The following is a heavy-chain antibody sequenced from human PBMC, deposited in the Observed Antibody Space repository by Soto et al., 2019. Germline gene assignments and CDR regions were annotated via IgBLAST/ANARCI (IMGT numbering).Heavy chain of an antibody. D-gene: IGHD3-3*01. CDR3: AGFPIFGVGPDGWFDP. J-gene: IGHJ5*02. V-gene: IGHV1-18*04. CDR2: ISAYNGNT. Sequence: QVQLVQSGTEVKKPGASVKVSCKASGYTFTSYGINWVRQAPGQGLEWMGWISAYNGNTNYAQNLQGRVTMTTDTSTSTDYMELRSLRSDDTAVYYCAGFPIFGVGPDGWFDPWGQGTLVTVSS. CDR1: GYTFTSYG.